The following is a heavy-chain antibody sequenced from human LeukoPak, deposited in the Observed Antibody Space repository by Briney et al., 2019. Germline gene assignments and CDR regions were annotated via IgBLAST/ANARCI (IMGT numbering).Heavy chain of an antibody. CDR1: GFTFSTYT. D-gene: IGHD3-22*01. J-gene: IGHJ4*02. V-gene: IGHV3-21*01. Sequence: PGGSLRLSCAASGFTFSTYTMNWVRQAPGKGLEWVSSITSSSSYIYYADSVKGRFTISRDNAKNLLFLQMNSLRVEDTAVYYCARHVVAVGFDYWGQGTLVTVSS. CDR3: ARHVVAVGFDY. CDR2: ITSSSSYI.